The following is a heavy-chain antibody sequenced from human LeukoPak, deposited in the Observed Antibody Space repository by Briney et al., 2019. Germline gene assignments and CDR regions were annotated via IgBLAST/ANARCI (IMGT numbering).Heavy chain of an antibody. Sequence: GGSLRLSCAASGFTFSSYSMNWVRQAPGKGLEWVSSVTSSSRYIYYADSVKGRFTISRDNAKNSLYLQMNYLRAEDTAVYYCARDPSYRGFDAFDIWGQGTMVTVSS. J-gene: IGHJ3*02. CDR3: ARDPSYRGFDAFDI. V-gene: IGHV3-21*01. CDR1: GFTFSSYS. D-gene: IGHD1-26*01. CDR2: VTSSSRYI.